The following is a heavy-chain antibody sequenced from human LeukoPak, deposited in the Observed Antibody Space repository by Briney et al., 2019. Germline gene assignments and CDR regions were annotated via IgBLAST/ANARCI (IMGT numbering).Heavy chain of an antibody. CDR3: ARGKDYDYVWGSSVYYFDY. CDR2: TYYRSKWYN. Sequence: SQTLSLTFAISGDSVSSNSAAWNWIRQSPSRGLEWLGRTYYRSKWYNDYAVSVKSRITINPDTSKNQFSLQLNSVTPEDTAVYYCARGKDYDYVWGSSVYYFDYWGQGTLVTVSS. CDR1: GDSVSSNSAA. J-gene: IGHJ4*02. D-gene: IGHD3-16*01. V-gene: IGHV6-1*01.